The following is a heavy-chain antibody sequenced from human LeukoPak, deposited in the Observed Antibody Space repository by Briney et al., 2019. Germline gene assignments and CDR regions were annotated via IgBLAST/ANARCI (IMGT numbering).Heavy chain of an antibody. CDR2: IIPIFGIA. Sequence: ASVKVSCKASGGTFSSYAISWVRQAPGQGLEWMGRIIPIFGIANYAQKFQGRVTITADKSTSTAYMELSSLRSEDTAVYYCARDRGGYSYGISFDCWGQGTLVTVSS. CDR1: GGTFSSYA. CDR3: ARDRGGYSYGISFDC. V-gene: IGHV1-69*04. J-gene: IGHJ4*02. D-gene: IGHD5-18*01.